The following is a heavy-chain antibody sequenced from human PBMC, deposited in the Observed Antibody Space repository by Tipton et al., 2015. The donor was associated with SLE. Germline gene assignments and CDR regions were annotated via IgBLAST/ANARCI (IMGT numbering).Heavy chain of an antibody. J-gene: IGHJ4*02. CDR3: ARWVVGALGGFDY. V-gene: IGHV3-64D*09. CDR2: ISSNGGST. D-gene: IGHD1-26*01. CDR1: GFTFSGYA. Sequence: SLRLSCSASGFTFSGYAMHWVRQAPGKGLEYVSAISSNGGSTYYADSVKGRFTISRDNSKNTLYLQMSSLRAEDTAVYYCARWVVGALGGFDYWGQGTLVTVSS.